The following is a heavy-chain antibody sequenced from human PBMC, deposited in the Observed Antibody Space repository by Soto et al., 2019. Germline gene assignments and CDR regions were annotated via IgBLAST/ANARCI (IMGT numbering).Heavy chain of an antibody. V-gene: IGHV3-23*04. D-gene: IGHD1-20*01. CDR3: AKDKMYHWRYFFEY. J-gene: IGHJ4*02. Sequence: EVQLVDSGGGLVQTGGSLRLSCAASGFIFSSYAISWVRQAPGKGLEWVSGISGSASSTNYADSVKGQFTISRDTSKNMVYLQMNSLRDEDTAVYDCAKDKMYHWRYFFEYWGQGTMVTVSS. CDR1: GFIFSSYA. CDR2: ISGSASST.